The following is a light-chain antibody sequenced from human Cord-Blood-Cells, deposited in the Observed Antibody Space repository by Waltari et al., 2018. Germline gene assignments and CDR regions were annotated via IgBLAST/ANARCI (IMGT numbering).Light chain of an antibody. CDR3: QQYNSYSPEWT. Sequence: DIQMTQSPSTLSASVGDRVTITCRASQRISSWLAWYQQKPGKAPKLLIYKASSLKSGVXXXXXGSGSGTEFTLTISSLQPDDFATYYCQQYNSYSPEWTFGQGTKVEIK. CDR1: QRISSW. J-gene: IGKJ1*01. V-gene: IGKV1-5*03. CDR2: KAS.